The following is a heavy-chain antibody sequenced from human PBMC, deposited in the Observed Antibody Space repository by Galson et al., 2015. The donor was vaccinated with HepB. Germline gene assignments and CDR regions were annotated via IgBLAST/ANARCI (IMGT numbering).Heavy chain of an antibody. D-gene: IGHD3-9*01. V-gene: IGHV4-59*08. CDR3: ASATGLSEVPYYYYGMDV. J-gene: IGHJ6*02. CDR2: IYYSGST. CDR1: GGPISSYY. Sequence: QVQLQESGPGLVKPSETLSLTCTVSGGPISSYYWSWIRQPPGKGLEWIGYIYYSGSTNYNPSLKGRVTISVDTSKNQFSLKLSSVTAADTAVYYCASATGLSEVPYYYYGMDVWGQGTTVTVSS.